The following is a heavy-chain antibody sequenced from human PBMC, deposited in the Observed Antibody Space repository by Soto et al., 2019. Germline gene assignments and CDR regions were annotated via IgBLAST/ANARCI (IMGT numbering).Heavy chain of an antibody. Sequence: ASVKVSCKASGYTFTGYYMHWVRQAPGQGLEWMGWINPNSGGTNYAQKFQGRVTMTRDTSISTAYMELSRLRSDDTAVYYCARDYYDSSGYLDHWGQGTLVTVSS. D-gene: IGHD3-22*01. CDR3: ARDYYDSSGYLDH. V-gene: IGHV1-2*02. CDR2: INPNSGGT. J-gene: IGHJ4*02. CDR1: GYTFTGYY.